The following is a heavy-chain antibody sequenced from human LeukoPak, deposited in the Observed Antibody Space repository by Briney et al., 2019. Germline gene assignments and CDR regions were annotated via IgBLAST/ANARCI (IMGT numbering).Heavy chain of an antibody. CDR2: IIPIFGIA. Sequence: SVKVSCRASGGTFSSYAISWVRQAPGQGLEWMGRIIPIFGIANYAQKFQGRVTITADKSTSTAYMELSSLRSEDTAVYYCARDASGSYYGDHWGQGTLVTVSS. J-gene: IGHJ4*02. CDR3: ARDASGSYYGDH. CDR1: GGTFSSYA. V-gene: IGHV1-69*04. D-gene: IGHD1-26*01.